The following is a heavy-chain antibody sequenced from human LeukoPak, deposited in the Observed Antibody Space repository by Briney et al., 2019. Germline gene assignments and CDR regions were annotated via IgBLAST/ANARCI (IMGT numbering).Heavy chain of an antibody. Sequence: SETLSLTCAVSGASINSYFWSWIRQPPGKGLEYIGYIGYSGSTNYNPSLKSRVTISVDTSKNQFSLKLSSVTAADTAVYYCARDRADTAMVISKNWYFDLWGRGTLVTVSS. D-gene: IGHD5-18*01. CDR2: IGYSGST. CDR3: ARDRADTAMVISKNWYFDL. CDR1: GASINSYF. V-gene: IGHV4-59*01. J-gene: IGHJ2*01.